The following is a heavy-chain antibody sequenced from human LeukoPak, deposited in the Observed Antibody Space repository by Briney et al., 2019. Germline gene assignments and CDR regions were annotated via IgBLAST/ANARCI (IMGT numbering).Heavy chain of an antibody. CDR1: GFTFSSYG. CDR2: IWYDGSNK. CDR3: AREALYDSKSGMDV. D-gene: IGHD3-22*01. V-gene: IGHV3-33*01. J-gene: IGHJ6*02. Sequence: GGSLRLSCAASGFTFSSYGMHWVRQAPGKGLEWVAVIWYDGSNKYYADSVKGRLTISRDNSKNTLYLQMNSLRAEDTAVYYCAREALYDSKSGMDVWGQGTTVTVSS.